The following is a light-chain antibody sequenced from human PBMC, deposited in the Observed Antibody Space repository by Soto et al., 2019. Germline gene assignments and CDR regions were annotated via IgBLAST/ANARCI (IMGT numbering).Light chain of an antibody. V-gene: IGKV3-20*01. J-gene: IGKJ1*01. CDR2: SAS. CDR1: QSVASSY. CDR3: HHFGSLPET. Sequence: EVVLTQSPGTLSLSPGERVTLSCRASQSVASSYLAWYQQKPGRAPRLLFYSASSRATGIPDMFSGSGSGTDFTLTISRLEPEDFAVYYCHHFGSLPETYGQGTNVE.